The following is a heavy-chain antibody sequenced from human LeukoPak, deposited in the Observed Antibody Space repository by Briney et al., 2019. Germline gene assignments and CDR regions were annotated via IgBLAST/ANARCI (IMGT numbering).Heavy chain of an antibody. D-gene: IGHD6-19*01. CDR3: ARDALSSGWYDYNWFDP. Sequence: ASVKVSCKASGYTFTSYGISWVRQAPGQGLEWMGWISAYNGNTNYAQKLQGRGTMTTDTSTSTAYMELRSLRSDDTAVYYCARDALSSGWYDYNWFDPWGQGTLVTVSS. J-gene: IGHJ5*02. CDR1: GYTFTSYG. V-gene: IGHV1-18*04. CDR2: ISAYNGNT.